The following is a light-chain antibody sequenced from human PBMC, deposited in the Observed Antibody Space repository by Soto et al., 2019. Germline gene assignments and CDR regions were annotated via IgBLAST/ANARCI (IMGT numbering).Light chain of an antibody. Sequence: QSVLTQPPSVSAAPGQQVTISCSGISSNIGNNYVSWFQQLPGTAPKLLIYETNRRPSGIPDRFSGSKSGTSATMGITGLQTGDDADYYCRIWDSSLSGYVFGTGTKVTVL. CDR1: SSNIGNNY. J-gene: IGLJ1*01. CDR3: RIWDSSLSGYV. V-gene: IGLV1-51*02. CDR2: ETN.